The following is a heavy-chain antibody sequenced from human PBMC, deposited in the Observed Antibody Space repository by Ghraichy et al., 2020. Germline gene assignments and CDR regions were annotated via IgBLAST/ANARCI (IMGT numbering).Heavy chain of an antibody. Sequence: SVKVSCKASGGTFSSYAISWVRQAPGQGLEWMGGIIPIFGTANYAQKFQGGVTITADESTSTAYMELSSLRSEDTAVYYCASTYCSSTSCYFYGMDVWGQGTTVTVSS. CDR1: GGTFSSYA. CDR2: IIPIFGTA. D-gene: IGHD2-2*01. CDR3: ASTYCSSTSCYFYGMDV. V-gene: IGHV1-69*13. J-gene: IGHJ6*02.